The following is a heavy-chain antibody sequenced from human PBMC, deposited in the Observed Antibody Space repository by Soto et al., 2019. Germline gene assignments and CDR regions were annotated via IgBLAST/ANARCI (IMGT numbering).Heavy chain of an antibody. D-gene: IGHD2-2*01. CDR1: GYTFTSYG. V-gene: IGHV1-18*01. J-gene: IGHJ4*02. CDR2: ISAYNGYT. CDR3: AIDDCISTSCYQGGY. Sequence: ASVKVSCKASGYTFTSYGINWARQAPGQGLEWMGWISAYNGYTNYAQKVQGRVTMTTDTSTSTAYMELRSLRSDDTAVYYCAIDDCISTSCYQGGYWAQRTLVTGSS.